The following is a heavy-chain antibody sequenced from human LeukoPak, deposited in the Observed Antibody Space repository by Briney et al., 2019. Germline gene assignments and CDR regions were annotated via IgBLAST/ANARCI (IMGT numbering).Heavy chain of an antibody. CDR2: IYPGDSDT. J-gene: IGHJ5*02. CDR1: GYSFTTYW. Sequence: GESLKISCKGSGYSFTTYWIGGVRQMPGKGLEWMGIIYPGDSDTTYSPSFRGQVTISVDKSICTAYLQWSSLKASDTAMYYCARQRDDAYDSSGYFGAWGQGTLVTVSS. D-gene: IGHD3-22*01. V-gene: IGHV5-51*01. CDR3: ARQRDDAYDSSGYFGA.